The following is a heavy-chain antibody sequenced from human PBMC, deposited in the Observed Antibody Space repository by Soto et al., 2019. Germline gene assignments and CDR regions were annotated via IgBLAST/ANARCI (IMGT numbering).Heavy chain of an antibody. D-gene: IGHD3-10*01. V-gene: IGHV4-59*11. CDR3: ARMEGTAIYFFDY. Sequence: SETLSLTCTVSSGSINSHYWTWVRQPPGKGLEWIGYISYNGNTNYSPPLKSRVTISIDTSKNQFSLKVNSVTAADTAVYFCARMEGTAIYFFDYWGQGTQVTVSS. CDR1: SGSINSHY. CDR2: ISYNGNT. J-gene: IGHJ4*02.